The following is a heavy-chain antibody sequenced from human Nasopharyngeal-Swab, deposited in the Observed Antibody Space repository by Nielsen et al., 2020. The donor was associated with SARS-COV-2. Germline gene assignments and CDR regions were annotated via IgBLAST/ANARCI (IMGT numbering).Heavy chain of an antibody. D-gene: IGHD3-10*01. CDR2: IDKKANNYAT. CDR1: GFIFGDCA. Sequence: GESLKISCAGSGFIFGDCAIHWVRQSSAKGLEWVAHIDKKANNYATEYAASVKGRFTISRDDSSNMAYLQMNRLNTEDTAVYYCTRDNGTYNWFDPWGKGALVTVSS. CDR3: TRDNGTYNWFDP. V-gene: IGHV3-73*01. J-gene: IGHJ5*02.